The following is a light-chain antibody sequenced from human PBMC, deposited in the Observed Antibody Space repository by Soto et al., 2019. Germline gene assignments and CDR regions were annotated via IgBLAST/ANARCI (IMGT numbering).Light chain of an antibody. CDR2: EGN. Sequence: QSVLTQPASVSGSPGQSITISCTGTSSDVGGYNYVSWYQQHPGKAPKVMIYEGNKRPSGVSDRFSGSKSGNTASLTISGLQAEDEADYYCCSYAGSTTWVFGGGTKLTVL. CDR1: SSDVGGYNY. V-gene: IGLV2-23*01. CDR3: CSYAGSTTWV. J-gene: IGLJ3*02.